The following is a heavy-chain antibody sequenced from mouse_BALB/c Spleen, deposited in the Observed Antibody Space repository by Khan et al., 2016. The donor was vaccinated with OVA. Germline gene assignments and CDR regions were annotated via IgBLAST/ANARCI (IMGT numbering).Heavy chain of an antibody. CDR2: IWSGENT. V-gene: IGHV2-2*01. CDR1: GFSLTNYG. J-gene: IGHJ4*01. CDR3: ARKRGVHYNMDF. Sequence: QVQLKQSGPGLVQPSQSLSITCTVSGFSLTNYGVHWIRQSPGRGLEWLGLIWSGENTDYNAAFISRLTISKDNTKNQVFFKMNSLQADDTAIYHCARKRGVHYNMDFWGQGISVTVSS.